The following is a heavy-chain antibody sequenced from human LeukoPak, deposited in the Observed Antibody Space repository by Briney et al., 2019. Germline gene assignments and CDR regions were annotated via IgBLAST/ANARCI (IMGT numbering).Heavy chain of an antibody. CDR3: AKDRSIGKYSPRGVCSSFDY. V-gene: IGHV3-23*01. Sequence: GGSLRLSCVGSGFTFSTYAMSWVRQAPGKGLEWVSVIRDSGDYAYYAASVTGRFTISRDNSKNTLFLQLNSLRAEDTAVYFCAKDRSIGKYSPRGVCSSFDYWGQGTLVTVSS. CDR1: GFTFSTYA. D-gene: IGHD2-8*01. CDR2: IRDSGDYA. J-gene: IGHJ4*02.